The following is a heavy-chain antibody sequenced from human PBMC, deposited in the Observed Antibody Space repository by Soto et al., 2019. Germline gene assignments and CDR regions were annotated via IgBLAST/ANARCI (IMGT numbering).Heavy chain of an antibody. CDR2: INPSGGST. CDR3: AKTAAAEDWFDP. CDR1: GYTFTSYY. Sequence: ASVKVSCKASGYTFTSYYMHWVRQAPGQGLEWMGIINPSGGSTSYAQKFQGRVTMTRDTSTSTVYMELSSLRSEDTAVYYCAKTAAAEDWFDPWGQGTLVTVSS. J-gene: IGHJ5*02. D-gene: IGHD6-13*01. V-gene: IGHV1-46*01.